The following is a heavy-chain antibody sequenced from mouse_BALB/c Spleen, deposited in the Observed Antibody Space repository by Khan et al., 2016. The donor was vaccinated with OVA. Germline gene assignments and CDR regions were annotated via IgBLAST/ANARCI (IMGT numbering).Heavy chain of an antibody. CDR1: GFTFSTYG. Sequence: EVELVESGGDLVKPGGSLKLSCAASGFTFSTYGMSWVRQTPDKRLEWVATVSTGGSYTYSPDSVKGRFTISRDNAKNTLYLQISGLKSEDTAMFYCTRLAYYYDSEGFAYWGQGTLVTVSA. D-gene: IGHD1-1*01. CDR3: TRLAYYYDSEGFAY. CDR2: VSTGGSYT. V-gene: IGHV5-6*01. J-gene: IGHJ3*01.